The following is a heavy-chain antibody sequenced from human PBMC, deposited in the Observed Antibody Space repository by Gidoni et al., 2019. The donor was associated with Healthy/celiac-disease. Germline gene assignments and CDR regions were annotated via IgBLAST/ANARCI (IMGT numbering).Heavy chain of an antibody. D-gene: IGHD4-17*01. Sequence: QVQLVESGGGVVQPGRSLRLSCAASGFTFSSYGIPWVRQAPGKGLAWVAIISYDGSNKYYADSVKGRFTISRDNSKNTLYLQMNSLRAEDTAVYYCAKDLDRPLYYGDSGTGLFDYWGQGTLVTVSS. CDR3: AKDLDRPLYYGDSGTGLFDY. CDR1: GFTFSSYG. J-gene: IGHJ4*02. V-gene: IGHV3-30*18. CDR2: ISYDGSNK.